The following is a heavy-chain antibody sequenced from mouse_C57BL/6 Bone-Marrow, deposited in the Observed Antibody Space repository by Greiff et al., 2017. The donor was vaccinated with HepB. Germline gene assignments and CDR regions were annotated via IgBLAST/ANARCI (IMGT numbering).Heavy chain of an antibody. CDR1: GFTFSDYG. Sequence: VQLKESGGGLVKPGGSLKLSCAASGFTFSDYGMHWVRQAPEKGLEWVAYISSGSSTIYYADTVKGRFTISRDNAKNTLFLQMTSLRSEDTAMYYCARAYYYGSSYGRFDYWGQGTTLTVSS. CDR2: ISSGSSTI. V-gene: IGHV5-17*01. D-gene: IGHD1-1*01. J-gene: IGHJ2*01. CDR3: ARAYYYGSSYGRFDY.